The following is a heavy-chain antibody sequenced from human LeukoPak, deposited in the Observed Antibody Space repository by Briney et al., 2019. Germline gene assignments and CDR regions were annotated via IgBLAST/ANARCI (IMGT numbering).Heavy chain of an antibody. V-gene: IGHV3-7*03. CDR1: GFSFNNYW. CDR2: IKQDGGNEK. CDR3: ARVYSSSSGKNAFDI. J-gene: IGHJ3*02. Sequence: PGGSLRLSCAASGFSFNNYWMSWVRQAPGKGLEWEANIKQDGGNEKYYVDSVKGRFTISRDNAKNSLYLQMNSLRAEDTAVYYCARVYSSSSGKNAFDIWGQGTMVTVSS. D-gene: IGHD6-6*01.